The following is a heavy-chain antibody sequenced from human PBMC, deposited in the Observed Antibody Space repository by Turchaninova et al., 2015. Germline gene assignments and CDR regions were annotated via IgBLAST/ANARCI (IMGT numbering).Heavy chain of an antibody. CDR1: GGSFSGYH. CDR2: INHSGST. V-gene: IGHV4-34*01. D-gene: IGHD6-13*01. CDR3: AKAAAGSYYYYYYGMDV. Sequence: QVQLQPWGAGLLRPSETLSLTCAVYGGSFSGYHWSWIRQPPGKGLEWIEEINHSGSTNYNPSLKSRVTISVDTSKNQFSLKLSSVTAADTAVYYCAKAAAGSYYYYYYGMDVWGQGTTVTVSS. J-gene: IGHJ6*02.